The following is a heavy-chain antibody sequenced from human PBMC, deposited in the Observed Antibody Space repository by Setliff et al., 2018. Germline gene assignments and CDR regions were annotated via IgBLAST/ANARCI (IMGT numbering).Heavy chain of an antibody. CDR1: GGSFSGYY. CDR2: IYSGGST. CDR3: ARGEGGYSYGLPFDY. V-gene: IGHV3-53*01. J-gene: IGHJ4*02. D-gene: IGHD5-18*01. Sequence: PSETLSLTCAVYGGSFSGYYWSWVRQAPGKGLEWVSVIYSGGSTYYADSVKGRFTISRDNSKNTLYLQMNSLRAEDTAVYYCARGEGGYSYGLPFDYWGQGTLVTVSS.